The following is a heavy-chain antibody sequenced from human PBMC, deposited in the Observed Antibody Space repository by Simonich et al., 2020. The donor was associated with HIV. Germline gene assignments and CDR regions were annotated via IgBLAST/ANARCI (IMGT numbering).Heavy chain of an antibody. V-gene: IGHV1-69-2*01. J-gene: IGHJ2*01. CDR3: ATDSIGWSFDL. CDR2: FDVENGET. Sequence: EVQLVQSGAEVKKPGATVKISCKVSGYTFTDYDMHWVQQAPGKGLEWVGGFDVENGETIYAQEFQGRVTMTEDTSTDTAYMELSSLRSEDTAVYYCATDSIGWSFDLWGRGTLVTVSS. CDR1: GYTFTDYD.